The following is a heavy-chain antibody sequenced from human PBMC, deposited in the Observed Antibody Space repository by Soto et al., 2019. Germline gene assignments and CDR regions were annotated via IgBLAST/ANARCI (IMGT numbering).Heavy chain of an antibody. Sequence: EVQLVESGGGLVQPGGSLRLSCAASGFTFSSYSMNWVRQAPGKGLEWVSYISSSSSTIYYADSVKGRFTISRDNXKXSXXLQMNSLRDEDTAVYYCASEGYDYVWGSYRRKFDYWGQGTLVTVSS. J-gene: IGHJ4*02. D-gene: IGHD3-16*02. CDR3: ASEGYDYVWGSYRRKFDY. CDR1: GFTFSSYS. V-gene: IGHV3-48*02. CDR2: ISSSSSTI.